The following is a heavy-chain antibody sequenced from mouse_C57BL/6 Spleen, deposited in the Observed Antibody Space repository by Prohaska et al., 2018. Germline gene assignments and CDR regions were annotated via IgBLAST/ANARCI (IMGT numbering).Heavy chain of an antibody. V-gene: IGHV6-3*01. CDR1: GFTFSNYW. CDR2: IRLKSDNYAT. D-gene: IGHD4-1*01. J-gene: IGHJ2*01. CDR3: TEGLGPFDY. Sequence: EVKLEESGGGLVQPGGSMKLSCVASGFTFSNYWMNWVRQSPEKGLEWVAQIRLKSDNYATHYAESVKGRFTISRDDSKSSVYLQMNNLRAEDTRMYYCTEGLGPFDYWGQGTTLTISA.